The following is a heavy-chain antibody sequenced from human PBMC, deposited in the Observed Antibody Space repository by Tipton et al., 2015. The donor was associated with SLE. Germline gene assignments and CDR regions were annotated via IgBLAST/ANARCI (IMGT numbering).Heavy chain of an antibody. D-gene: IGHD3-3*02. V-gene: IGHV4-59*01. J-gene: IGHJ4*02. CDR3: ARTLDGRHLFDS. CDR1: GVSISPYY. CDR2: IHYTRGI. Sequence: TLSLTCTVSGVSISPYYWSWIRQPPGKGLEWITYIHYTRGINYNPSLKSRVTISMDTSRNQFSLTLSSVTAADTAVYFCARTLDGRHLFDSWGQGTQVTVSS.